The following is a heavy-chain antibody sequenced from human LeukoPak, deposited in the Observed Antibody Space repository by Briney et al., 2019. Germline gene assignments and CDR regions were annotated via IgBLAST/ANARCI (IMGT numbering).Heavy chain of an antibody. Sequence: LETLSLTCGVSGGSITTTNYWSWVRQPPGGGLEWIGEISLAGRTRYNPSLQSRVHISIDESKNHLYLNLASVTAADTAVYYCSRESGPFCPFGHWGQGTLVAVTS. V-gene: IGHV4-4*02. CDR2: ISLAGRT. J-gene: IGHJ4*02. CDR3: SRESGPFCPFGH. CDR1: GGSITTTNY. D-gene: IGHD1-26*01.